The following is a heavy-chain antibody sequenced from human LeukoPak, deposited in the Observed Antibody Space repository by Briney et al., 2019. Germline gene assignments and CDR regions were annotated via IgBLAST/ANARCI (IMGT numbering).Heavy chain of an antibody. D-gene: IGHD6-19*01. V-gene: IGHV4-59*01. CDR3: ARKSSSGWYFDY. CDR1: GGSINSYF. J-gene: IGHJ4*02. Sequence: SETLSLTCTVAGGSINSYFWSWIRQPPGKGLEWIGYIYYSGSTNYNPSLKSRVTISVDTSKNQFSLKLSSVTAADTAVYYCARKSSSGWYFDYWGQGTLVTVSS. CDR2: IYYSGST.